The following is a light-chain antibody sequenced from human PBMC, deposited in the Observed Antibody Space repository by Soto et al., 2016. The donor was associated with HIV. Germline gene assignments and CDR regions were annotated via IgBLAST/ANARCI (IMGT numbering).Light chain of an antibody. J-gene: IGKJ1*01. CDR2: GAT. CDR1: PSISTS. V-gene: IGKV1-39*01. CDR3: QESYTSLWE. Sequence: DSRLTQSLSSPSASIGDTVTINCRASPSISTSLNWYQHRPGKAPRLLISGATTLQGGVPSSFSGSGSATDFTLTIDNLQPEDFAIYYCQESYTSLWEFGPGTRVEVK.